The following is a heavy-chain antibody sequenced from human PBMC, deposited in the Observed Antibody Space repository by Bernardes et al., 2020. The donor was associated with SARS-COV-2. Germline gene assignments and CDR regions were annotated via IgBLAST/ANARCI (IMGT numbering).Heavy chain of an antibody. D-gene: IGHD2-2*01. Sequence: GWSLRLSCAASGFTFSNACMSWVRQAPGKGLEWVGRIKSKSDGGTTDYAAPVKSRFTISRDDSINTLHLQMNSVKTADTAVYYCTTTDCSSTSCPQGFDYWGQGTLVTVSS. CDR3: TTTDCSSTSCPQGFDY. CDR2: IKSKSDGGTT. J-gene: IGHJ4*02. CDR1: GFTFSNAC. V-gene: IGHV3-15*01.